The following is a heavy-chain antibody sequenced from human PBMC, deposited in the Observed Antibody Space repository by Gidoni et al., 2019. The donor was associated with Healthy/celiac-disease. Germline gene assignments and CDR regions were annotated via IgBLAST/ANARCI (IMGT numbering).Heavy chain of an antibody. Sequence: QLQLQESGPGLVKPSETLSLTCTFSGGSISSSSYYWGWIRQPPGKGLEWIGSIDYSGSTYYNPSLKSRVTISVDTSKNQFSLKLSSVTAADTAVYYCARDSYGDYVDYWGQGTLVTVSS. CDR1: GGSISSSSYY. J-gene: IGHJ4*02. CDR3: ARDSYGDYVDY. V-gene: IGHV4-39*01. D-gene: IGHD4-17*01. CDR2: IDYSGST.